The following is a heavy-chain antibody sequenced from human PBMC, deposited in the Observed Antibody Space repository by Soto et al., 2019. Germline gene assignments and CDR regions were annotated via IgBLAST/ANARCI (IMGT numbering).Heavy chain of an antibody. Sequence: AGSLRLSCAVSGFTFRSHWMHWVRQAPGKGLVWVSRISGDGSSTHYADSVKGRFTISRDNAKNTLYLQMNSLRAEDTAVYYCARGGNYVFDYWGQGTLVTVSS. CDR1: GFTFRSHW. J-gene: IGHJ4*02. V-gene: IGHV3-74*01. CDR3: ARGGNYVFDY. CDR2: ISGDGSST. D-gene: IGHD1-26*01.